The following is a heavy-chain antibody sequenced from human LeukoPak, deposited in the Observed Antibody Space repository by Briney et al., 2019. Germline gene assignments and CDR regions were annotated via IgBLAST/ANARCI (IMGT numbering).Heavy chain of an antibody. J-gene: IGHJ3*02. CDR3: ALIAHEQLAFDI. CDR2: INAGNGNT. CDR1: GYTFTSYA. V-gene: IGHV1-3*01. D-gene: IGHD1/OR15-1a*01. Sequence: GASVKVSCKASGYTFTSYAMHWVRQAPGQRLEWMGWINAGNGNTKYSQKFQGRVTITRDTSASTAYMELSSLRSEDTAVYYCALIAHEQLAFDIWGQGTMVTVSS.